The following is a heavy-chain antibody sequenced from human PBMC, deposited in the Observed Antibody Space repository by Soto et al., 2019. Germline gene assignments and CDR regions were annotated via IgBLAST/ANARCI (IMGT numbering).Heavy chain of an antibody. CDR3: SPDGNYGDYYYYGMGV. Sequence: WGSLRLSCAASGFTFSSYEMHWVRQASGKGLEWVSYITSSGSTIYYSSSVKGRFTISGDNAKKSLYLQMNRLRAEDTAVHYCSPDGNYGDYYYYGMGVWGPGTTVAVSS. CDR2: ITSSGSTI. V-gene: IGHV3-48*03. D-gene: IGHD4-17*01. J-gene: IGHJ6*02. CDR1: GFTFSSYE.